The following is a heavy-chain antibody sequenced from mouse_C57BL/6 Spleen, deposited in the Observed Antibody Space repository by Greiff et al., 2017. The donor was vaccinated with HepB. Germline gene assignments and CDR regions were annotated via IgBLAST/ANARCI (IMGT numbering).Heavy chain of an antibody. CDR2: IYPGDGDT. CDR1: GYAFSSSW. Sequence: QVQLQQSGPELVKPGASVKISCKASGYAFSSSWMNWVKQRPGKGLEWIGRIYPGDGDTNYNGKFKGKATLTADKSSSTAYMQLSSLTSEDSAVYFCARSWNYAMDDWGQGTSVTVSS. V-gene: IGHV1-82*01. CDR3: ARSWNYAMDD. J-gene: IGHJ4*01.